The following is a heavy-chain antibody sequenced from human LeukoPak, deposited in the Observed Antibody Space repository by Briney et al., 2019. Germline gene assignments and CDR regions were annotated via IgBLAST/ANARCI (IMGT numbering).Heavy chain of an antibody. CDR3: AKLFMIFGVGYYGMDV. J-gene: IGHJ6*02. D-gene: IGHD3-3*01. Sequence: PSETLSLTCAVYGGSFSGYYWSWIRQPPGKGLEWIGEINHSGSTNYNPSLKSRVTISVDTSKNQFSLKLSSVTAADTAVYYCAKLFMIFGVGYYGMDVWGQGTTVTVSS. CDR2: INHSGST. CDR1: GGSFSGYY. V-gene: IGHV4-34*01.